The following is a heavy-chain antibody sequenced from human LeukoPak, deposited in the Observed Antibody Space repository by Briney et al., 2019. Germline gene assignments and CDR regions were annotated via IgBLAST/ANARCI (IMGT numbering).Heavy chain of an antibody. J-gene: IGHJ4*02. V-gene: IGHV3-30*19. CDR2: VSYDGGQK. D-gene: IGHD3-22*01. CDR3: ARDRINMMVLGHDSGLDC. CDR1: GFSLSEYG. Sequence: GWSLRLSCVGSGFSLSEYGIHWVRQAPGKGMDWEAVVSYDGGQKYYADSVKGRFTISRETSRDTASLEMNSLRVEDTAVYYCARDRINMMVLGHDSGLDCWGQGTLVTVSS.